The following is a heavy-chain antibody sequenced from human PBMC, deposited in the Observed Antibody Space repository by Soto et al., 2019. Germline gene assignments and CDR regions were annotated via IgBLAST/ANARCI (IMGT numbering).Heavy chain of an antibody. Sequence: GESLKISCKGSGYSFTSYWIGWMRQMPGKGLEWMGIIYPGDSDTRYSPSFQGQVTISADKSISTAYLQWSSLKASDTAMYYCARRSPSIAAAGHYYYYYGMDVWGQGTTVTVSS. CDR1: GYSFTSYW. CDR2: IYPGDSDT. J-gene: IGHJ6*02. CDR3: ARRSPSIAAAGHYYYYYGMDV. V-gene: IGHV5-51*01. D-gene: IGHD6-13*01.